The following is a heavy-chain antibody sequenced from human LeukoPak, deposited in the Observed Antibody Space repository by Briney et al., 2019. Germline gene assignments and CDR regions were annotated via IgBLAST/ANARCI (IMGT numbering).Heavy chain of an antibody. J-gene: IGHJ4*01. CDR2: IYSGGSA. D-gene: IGHD3-16*02. CDR3: ARHRDYHDT. Sequence: SETLSLTCTVSGSSINNNFWTWIRQPPGKGLEWIGYIYSGGSANYNPSIKSRVIISGDTSKNQISLKLTSVTAADTAVYFCARHRDYHDTWGRGTLVTVSS. V-gene: IGHV4-59*08. CDR1: GSSINNNF.